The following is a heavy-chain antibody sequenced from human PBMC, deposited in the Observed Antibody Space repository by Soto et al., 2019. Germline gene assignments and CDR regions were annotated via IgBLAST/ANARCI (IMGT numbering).Heavy chain of an antibody. J-gene: IGHJ4*02. V-gene: IGHV4-34*01. CDR2: INHSGST. CDR3: ARDDYDSEAYS. Sequence: PSETLCLTCAVYGGSFSGYYWSWIRQPPGKGLEWIGEINHSGSTNYNPSLKSRVTISVDTSKNQFSLKLSSVTAADTAVYYCARDDYDSEAYSWGQGTLVTVSS. CDR1: GGSFSGYY. D-gene: IGHD4-17*01.